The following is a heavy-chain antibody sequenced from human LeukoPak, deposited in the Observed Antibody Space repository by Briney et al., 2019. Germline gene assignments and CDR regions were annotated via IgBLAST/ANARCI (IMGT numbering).Heavy chain of an antibody. Sequence: PGGSLRLSCAASGFTFDDYAMHWVRQAPGKGLEWVSGISWNSGSIGYADSVKGRFTISRDNAKNSLYLQMNSLRAEDTALYYCAKDAGFGWEHEWGGYFDYWGQGTLVTVSS. CDR3: AKDAGFGWEHEWGGYFDY. J-gene: IGHJ4*02. D-gene: IGHD1-26*01. V-gene: IGHV3-9*01. CDR1: GFTFDDYA. CDR2: ISWNSGSI.